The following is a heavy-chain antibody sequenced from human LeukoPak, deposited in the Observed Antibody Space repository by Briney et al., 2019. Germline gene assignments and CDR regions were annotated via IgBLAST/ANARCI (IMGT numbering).Heavy chain of an antibody. CDR1: GGSISSGSYY. J-gene: IGHJ4*02. CDR2: IYTSGST. V-gene: IGHV4-61*02. D-gene: IGHD1-26*01. CDR3: ARTELGIEWELIADY. Sequence: PSQTLSLTCTVSGGSISSGSYYWSWIRQPAGKGLEWIGRIYTSGSTNYNPSLKSRVTISVDTSKNQFSLKLSSVTAADTAVYYCARTELGIEWELIADYWGQGTLVTVSS.